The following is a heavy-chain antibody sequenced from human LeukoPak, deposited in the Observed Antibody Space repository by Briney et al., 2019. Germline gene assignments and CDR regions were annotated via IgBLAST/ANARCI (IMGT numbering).Heavy chain of an antibody. J-gene: IGHJ5*02. CDR3: ARGRPMAKNWFDP. V-gene: IGHV4-4*02. CDR2: IYHSGST. Sequence: PSETLSLTCAVSGGSISSSNWWSWVRQPPGKGLEWIGEIYHSGSTNYNPSLKSRVTISVDKSKNQFSLKLSSVTAADTAVYYCARGRPMAKNWFDPWGQGTLVTVSS. CDR1: GGSISSSNW. D-gene: IGHD5-24*01.